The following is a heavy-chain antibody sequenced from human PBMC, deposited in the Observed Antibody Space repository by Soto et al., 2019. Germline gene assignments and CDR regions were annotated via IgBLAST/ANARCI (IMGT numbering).Heavy chain of an antibody. D-gene: IGHD3-3*01. J-gene: IGHJ6*03. Sequence: QVPLVQSGAEVKKPGSSVKVSCKASGGTFSSYTISWVRQPPGQGLEWMGRIIPILCIANYAQNFQGRVTITEDKSTSPAYMELSSLSSEDTAVYYCARDGGEATLDYMAFWGKGTTVTVSS. CDR1: GGTFSSYT. V-gene: IGHV1-69*08. CDR2: IIPILCIA. CDR3: ARDGGEATLDYMAF.